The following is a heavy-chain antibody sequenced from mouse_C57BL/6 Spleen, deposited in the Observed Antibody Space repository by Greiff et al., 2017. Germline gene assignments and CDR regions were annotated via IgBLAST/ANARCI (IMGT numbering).Heavy chain of an antibody. V-gene: IGHV5-4*01. CDR2: ISDGGSYT. Sequence: EVKVVESGGGLVKPGGSLKLSCAASGFTFSSYAMSWVRQTPEKRLEWVATISDGGSYTYYPDNVKGRFTISRDNAKNNLYLQMSHLKSEDTAMYYCARDRTGTIFDYWGQGTTLTGSS. CDR3: ARDRTGTIFDY. D-gene: IGHD4-1*01. J-gene: IGHJ2*01. CDR1: GFTFSSYA.